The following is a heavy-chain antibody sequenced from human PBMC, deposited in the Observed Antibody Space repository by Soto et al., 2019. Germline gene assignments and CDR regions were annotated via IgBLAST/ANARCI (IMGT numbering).Heavy chain of an antibody. J-gene: IGHJ4*02. CDR3: ASDGYTTPLLLWFGELSGYFDY. V-gene: IGHV3-30-3*01. CDR1: GFTFSSYA. Sequence: GGSLRLSCAASGFTFSSYAMHWVRQGPGKGLEWVAVISYDGSNKYYADSVKGRFTISRDNSKNTLYLLMNSLRAEDTAVYYCASDGYTTPLLLWFGELSGYFDYWGQGTLVTVSS. CDR2: ISYDGSNK. D-gene: IGHD3-10*01.